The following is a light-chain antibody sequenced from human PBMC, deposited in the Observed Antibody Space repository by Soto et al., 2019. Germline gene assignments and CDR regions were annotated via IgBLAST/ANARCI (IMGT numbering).Light chain of an antibody. J-gene: IGKJ1*01. CDR2: GAS. CDR1: QSVSSSY. Sequence: IVLTQSPETLSLSPVERATLSCRASQSVSSSYLAWYQQKPGQAPRLLNYGASSRATGIPDRFSGSGSGTDFTLTISRLEAEDFAVYYCQQYGSSRTFGQGTKVDIK. V-gene: IGKV3-20*01. CDR3: QQYGSSRT.